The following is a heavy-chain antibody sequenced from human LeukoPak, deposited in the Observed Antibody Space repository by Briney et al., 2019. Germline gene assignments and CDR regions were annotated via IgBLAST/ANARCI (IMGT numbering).Heavy chain of an antibody. D-gene: IGHD3-10*01. CDR2: ISGSGGST. Sequence: GGSLRLSCAASGFTFSSYAMSWVRQAPGKGLEWVSVISGSGGSTYYADSVKGRFTISRDNSKNTLYLQMNSLRAEDTAVYYCAKSVLLWFGPGAYFDYWGQGTLVTVSS. V-gene: IGHV3-23*01. CDR1: GFTFSSYA. J-gene: IGHJ4*02. CDR3: AKSVLLWFGPGAYFDY.